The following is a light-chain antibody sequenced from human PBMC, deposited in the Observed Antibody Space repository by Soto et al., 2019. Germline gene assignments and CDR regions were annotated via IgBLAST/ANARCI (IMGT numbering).Light chain of an antibody. Sequence: QSVLTQSPSASASLGASVKLTCALSSGHSSYAIAWHQQQPEKGPRALMKLNSDGSHTRGDGIPDRFPGSSSGAERYLTISSLQSEDEADYYCQTWGTGILVFGGGTQLTVL. CDR3: QTWGTGILV. CDR1: SGHSSYA. V-gene: IGLV4-69*01. CDR2: LNSDGSH. J-gene: IGLJ3*02.